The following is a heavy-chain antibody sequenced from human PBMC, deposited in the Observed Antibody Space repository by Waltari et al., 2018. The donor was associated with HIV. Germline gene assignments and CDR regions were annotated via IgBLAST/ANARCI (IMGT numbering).Heavy chain of an antibody. J-gene: IGHJ4*02. D-gene: IGHD4-17*01. Sequence: QLRLQESGTRLVKPSETLSLTCSVSGGSISSNVYHWGWIRQSPGKGLEWIGSIYYTGNTYYKPSLKRRVTISIDTSKNQFSLRLTSVIAADTAIYYCVAQDYSDSVDWWGQGTLVTVFS. V-gene: IGHV4-39*07. CDR3: VAQDYSDSVDW. CDR2: IYYTGNT. CDR1: GGSISSNVYH.